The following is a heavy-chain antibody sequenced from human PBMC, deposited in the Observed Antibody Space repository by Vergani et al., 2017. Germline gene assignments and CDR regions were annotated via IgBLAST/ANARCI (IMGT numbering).Heavy chain of an antibody. V-gene: IGHV1-2*02. CDR1: GDTFTGYY. CDR3: ARMERELLSGKAFDI. CDR2: INPNSGGT. J-gene: IGHJ3*02. D-gene: IGHD1-26*01. Sequence: QVQLVQSGAEVKKPGASVKVSCKASGDTFTGYYMHWVRQAPGQGLEWMGWINPNSGGTNYAQKFQGRVTMTRDTSISTAYMELSRLRSDDTAVYYCARMERELLSGKAFDIWGQGRMVTVSS.